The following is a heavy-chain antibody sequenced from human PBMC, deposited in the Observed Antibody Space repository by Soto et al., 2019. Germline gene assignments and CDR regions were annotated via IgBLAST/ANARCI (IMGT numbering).Heavy chain of an antibody. CDR3: AADFGIVVVPGGMDV. J-gene: IGHJ6*02. Sequence: SVKVSCKASGFTFTSSAMQRVRQARGQRLEWIGWIVVGSGNTNYAQKFQERVTITRDMSTSTAYMELSSLRSEDTAVYYCAADFGIVVVPGGMDVWGQGTTVTVSS. D-gene: IGHD2-2*01. V-gene: IGHV1-58*02. CDR1: GFTFTSSA. CDR2: IVVGSGNT.